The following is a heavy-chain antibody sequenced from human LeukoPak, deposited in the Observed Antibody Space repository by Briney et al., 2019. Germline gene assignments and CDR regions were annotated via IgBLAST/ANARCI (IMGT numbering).Heavy chain of an antibody. V-gene: IGHV3-23*01. Sequence: GGSLRLSCAASGFTFSDAWMSWVRQAPGKGLEWVSGISASGDSRYYADSVKGRFTISRANSKNTLYLQMNSLRVEDTALYYCVRSQRNIDFWGQGTLVTVSS. J-gene: IGHJ4*02. CDR1: GFTFSDAW. CDR3: VRSQRNIDF. CDR2: ISASGDSR.